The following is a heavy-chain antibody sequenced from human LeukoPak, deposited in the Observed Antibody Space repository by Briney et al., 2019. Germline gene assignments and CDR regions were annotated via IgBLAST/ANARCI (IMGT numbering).Heavy chain of an antibody. CDR2: IKQDGSEK. D-gene: IGHD3-3*01. V-gene: IGHV3-7*01. Sequence: PGGSLRLSCAASGFTFSSYWMSCVRQAPGKGLWCVANIKQDGSEKYYVDSVKGRFTISRDNAKNSLYLQMNSLRAEDTAVYYCAREGALYDFWSGYHETNFDYWGQGTLVTVSS. J-gene: IGHJ4*02. CDR3: AREGALYDFWSGYHETNFDY. CDR1: GFTFSSYW.